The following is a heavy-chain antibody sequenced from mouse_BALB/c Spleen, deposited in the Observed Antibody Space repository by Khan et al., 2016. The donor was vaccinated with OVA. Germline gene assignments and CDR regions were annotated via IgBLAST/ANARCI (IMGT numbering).Heavy chain of an antibody. CDR1: GYTFTSYS. Sequence: QMQLEESGAELARPGASVKMSCKASGYTFTSYSMHWIRQRPGQALEWIGHINPDNNYSNYNQNFKDKATLIVDKSSSTSYMQLSSLTSEDSAVYYCVREGAYQRSDGWFAYWGQGTLVTVSA. J-gene: IGHJ3*01. CDR3: VREGAYQRSDGWFAY. CDR2: INPDNNYS. D-gene: IGHD2-14*01. V-gene: IGHV1-4*01.